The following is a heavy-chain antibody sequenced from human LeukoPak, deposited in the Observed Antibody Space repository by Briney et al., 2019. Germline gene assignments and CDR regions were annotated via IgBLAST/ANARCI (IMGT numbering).Heavy chain of an antibody. CDR3: ARGGYCSGGSCYPAKDFDY. J-gene: IGHJ4*02. CDR1: GFTFSDYY. Sequence: KAGGSLRLSCAAPGFTFSDYYMTWIRQAPGKGLDWVSYISSSSSYTNYADSVKGRFTISRDNAKNSLYLQMNSLRAEDTAVYYCARGGYCSGGSCYPAKDFDYWGQGTLVTVSS. D-gene: IGHD2-15*01. V-gene: IGHV3-11*06. CDR2: ISSSSSYT.